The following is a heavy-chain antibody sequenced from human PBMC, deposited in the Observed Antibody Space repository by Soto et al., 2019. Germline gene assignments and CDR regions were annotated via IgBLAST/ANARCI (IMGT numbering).Heavy chain of an antibody. CDR3: ARAFSHISNMDV. CDR2: ISYDGSNT. J-gene: IGHJ6*02. CDR1: GFPFSSYA. Sequence: PGGSLRLSCAASGFPFSSYAMHLVRQAPGKGLEWVAVISYDGSNTYYADSVKGRFTISRDNSKNTVYLQMNSLRGEDTAVYYCARAFSHISNMDVWGQGTTVTVSS. V-gene: IGHV3-30*03.